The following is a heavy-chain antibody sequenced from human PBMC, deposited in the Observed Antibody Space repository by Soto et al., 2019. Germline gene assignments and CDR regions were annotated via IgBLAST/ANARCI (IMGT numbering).Heavy chain of an antibody. J-gene: IGHJ6*02. D-gene: IGHD2-2*01. CDR1: GDSISTSSYY. V-gene: IGHV4-39*01. CDR3: ARHDWSRFYGMDA. CDR2: LYYSGTT. Sequence: PSETLSLTCTVSGDSISTSSYYWGWIRQSPGKGLEWIGSLYYSGTTYYNPSLKSRVTISVDTSKNQFSLRAYSVTAADTAVYYCARHDWSRFYGMDAWGQGTTVTVSS.